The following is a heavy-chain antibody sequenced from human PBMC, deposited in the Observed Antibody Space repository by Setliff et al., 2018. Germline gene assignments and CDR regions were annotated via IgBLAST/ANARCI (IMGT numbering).Heavy chain of an antibody. J-gene: IGHJ6*02. D-gene: IGHD5-18*01. CDR1: GFSFSRHW. CDR2: IKQDGSTK. Sequence: PGGSLRLSCVVSGFSFSRHWMSWVRQAPGKGLEWVADIKQDGSTKYYFDSVKGRFTISRDNAKNSLYLQMNSLRAEDTAVYYCARVGQLWTQRYYYYGMDVWGQGTTVTVSS. CDR3: ARVGQLWTQRYYYYGMDV. V-gene: IGHV3-7*01.